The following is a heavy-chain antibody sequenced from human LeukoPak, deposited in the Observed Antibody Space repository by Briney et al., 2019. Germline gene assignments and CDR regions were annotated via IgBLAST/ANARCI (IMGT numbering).Heavy chain of an antibody. V-gene: IGHV4-59*11. CDR1: GGSISSHY. Sequence: SETLSLTCTVSGGSISSHYWSWIRQPPGKGLEWIGYIYYSGSTNYNPSLKSRVTISVDTSKNQFSLKLSSVTAADTAVYYCARVKGSSYCGGDCYSVDYWGQGTLVTVSS. D-gene: IGHD2-21*02. CDR2: IYYSGST. J-gene: IGHJ4*02. CDR3: ARVKGSSYCGGDCYSVDY.